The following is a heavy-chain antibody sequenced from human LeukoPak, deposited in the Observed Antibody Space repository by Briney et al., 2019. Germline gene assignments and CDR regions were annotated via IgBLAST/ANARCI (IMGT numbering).Heavy chain of an antibody. J-gene: IGHJ4*02. V-gene: IGHV5-51*01. CDR2: IYPGDSDT. Sequence: KPEESLKISGKGSGYSFTSYWIGWVRQMPGKGLEWMGIIYPGDSDTRYSPSFQGQVTISADKSISTAYLQWSSLKASDTALYYCARGLVKERVIVSFDYWGQGTLVTVSS. D-gene: IGHD3/OR15-3a*01. CDR1: GYSFTSYW. CDR3: ARGLVKERVIVSFDY.